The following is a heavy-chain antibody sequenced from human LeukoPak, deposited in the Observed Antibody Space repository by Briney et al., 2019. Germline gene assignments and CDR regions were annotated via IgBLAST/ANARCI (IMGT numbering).Heavy chain of an antibody. CDR3: ARPLQGIVGATGFDY. V-gene: IGHV5-51*01. CDR2: IYPSDSDS. D-gene: IGHD1-26*01. J-gene: IGHJ4*02. Sequence: GESLKISCQGSEYSFATYWIAWLRQMPGKGLEWMGIIYPSDSDSRYSPSFQGQVTISADKSIKTAYLQWSSLKASDTAMYYCARPLQGIVGATGFDYWGQGTLVTVSS. CDR1: EYSFATYW.